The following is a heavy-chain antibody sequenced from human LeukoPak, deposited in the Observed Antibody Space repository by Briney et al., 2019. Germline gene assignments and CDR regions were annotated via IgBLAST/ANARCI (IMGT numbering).Heavy chain of an antibody. D-gene: IGHD3-22*01. CDR2: IYSGIST. V-gene: IGHV3-53*01. J-gene: IGHJ4*02. CDR3: AKADYYDSNTYRPQFIHY. Sequence: GGSLRLSCAASGCTVSSNYMSWVRQAPGKGLEWVSVIYSGISTYNADSVKGRFTISRDNSKNTLYLQMNSLRAEDTAVYCCAKADYYDSNTYRPQFIHYWGQGTLVTVSS. CDR1: GCTVSSNY.